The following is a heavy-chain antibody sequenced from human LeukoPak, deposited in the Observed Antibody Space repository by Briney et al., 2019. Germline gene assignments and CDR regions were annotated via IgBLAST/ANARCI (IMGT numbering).Heavy chain of an antibody. V-gene: IGHV4-31*03. Sequence: ASETLSLTCTVSGGSISSGGYYWSWIRQHPGKGLEWIGYIYYSGSTYYNPSLKSRVTISVDTSKNQFSLKLSSVTAADTAVYYCARGTTFRPTFDYWGQGTLVTVSS. CDR1: GGSISSGGYY. CDR3: ARGTTFRPTFDY. D-gene: IGHD1-1*01. CDR2: IYYSGST. J-gene: IGHJ4*02.